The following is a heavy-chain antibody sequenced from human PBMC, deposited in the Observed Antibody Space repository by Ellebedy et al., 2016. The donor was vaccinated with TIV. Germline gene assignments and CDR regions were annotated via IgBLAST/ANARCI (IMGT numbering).Heavy chain of an antibody. J-gene: IGHJ3*02. CDR3: ARDMGWGNERLNDAFDI. Sequence: GGSLRLSCGSSGFSFRSYWMTWVRQAPGKGLEWVANINQGGSERHYVDSVKGRFTISRDNAKNSLYLQMNSLRAEDTAMYYCARDMGWGNERLNDAFDIWGLGTMVIVSS. D-gene: IGHD6-19*01. CDR1: GFSFRSYW. CDR2: INQGGSER. V-gene: IGHV3-7*01.